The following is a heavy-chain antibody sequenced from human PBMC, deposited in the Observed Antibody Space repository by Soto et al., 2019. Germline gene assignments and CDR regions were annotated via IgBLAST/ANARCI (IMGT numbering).Heavy chain of an antibody. Sequence: QVQLVESGGGVFQTGRSLRLSCAASGFTFSSYAMHWVRQAPGKGLEWVAVISYDGSNQYYADSVTGRFTISRDNSKNTLYLQMNSLRAEDTAVYYCARDWSRWDYWGQGTLVPVSS. D-gene: IGHD2-15*01. CDR1: GFTFSSYA. CDR2: ISYDGSNQ. CDR3: ARDWSRWDY. J-gene: IGHJ4*02. V-gene: IGHV3-30-3*01.